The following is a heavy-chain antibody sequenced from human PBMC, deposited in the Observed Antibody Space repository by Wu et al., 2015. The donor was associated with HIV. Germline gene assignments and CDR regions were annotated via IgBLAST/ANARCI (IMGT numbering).Heavy chain of an antibody. Sequence: VQLVQSGAEVKKPGSSVKVSCKASGGSFSRSGISWVRQAPGKGFEWMGRIIPNHGGANYAEKFEGRVTITADEATNTAYMDLSRLRSEDTAVYYCAREGEEKKSDRSGYYAYLQIWGQGSQITVSS. J-gene: IGHJ1*01. CDR1: GGSFSRSG. CDR2: IIPNHGGA. D-gene: IGHD3-22*01. V-gene: IGHV1-69*11. CDR3: AREGEEKKSDRSGYYAYLQI.